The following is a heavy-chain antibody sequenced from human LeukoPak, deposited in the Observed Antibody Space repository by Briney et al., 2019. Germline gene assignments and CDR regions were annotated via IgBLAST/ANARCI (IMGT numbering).Heavy chain of an antibody. CDR2: IYYSGST. V-gene: IGHV4-30-4*08. D-gene: IGHD3-22*01. J-gene: IGHJ4*02. Sequence: SQTLSPTCTVSGGSISSGDYYWSWIRQPPGKGLEWIGYIYYSGSTYYNPSLKSRVTISVDTSKNQFSLKLSSVTAADTAVYYCARAPNEDYYDSSGPYYFDYWGQGTLVTVSS. CDR3: ARAPNEDYYDSSGPYYFDY. CDR1: GGSISSGDYY.